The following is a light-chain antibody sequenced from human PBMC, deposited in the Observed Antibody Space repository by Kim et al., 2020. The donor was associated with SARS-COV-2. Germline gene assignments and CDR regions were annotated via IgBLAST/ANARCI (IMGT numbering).Light chain of an antibody. J-gene: IGLJ1*01. CDR1: KLGDKY. Sequence: VSQGQTARITCSGDKLGDKYACWYQQKPGQSPVLVIYQDSKRPSGIPERFSGSNSGNTATLTISGTQAMDEADYYCQAWDSSTYVFGTGTKVTVL. V-gene: IGLV3-1*01. CDR2: QDS. CDR3: QAWDSSTYV.